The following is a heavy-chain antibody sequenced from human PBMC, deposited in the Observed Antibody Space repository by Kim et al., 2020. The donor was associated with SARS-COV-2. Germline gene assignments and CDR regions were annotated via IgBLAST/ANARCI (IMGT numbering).Heavy chain of an antibody. V-gene: IGHV4-39*01. J-gene: IGHJ4*02. Sequence: SETLSLTCTVSGGSISSSSYYWGWIRQPPGKGLEWIGSIYYSGSTYYNPSLKSRVTISVDTSKNQFSLKLSSVTAADTAVYYCASWGSGYYRDYWGQGTLVTVSS. CDR2: IYYSGST. D-gene: IGHD3-22*01. CDR1: GGSISSSSYY. CDR3: ASWGSGYYRDY.